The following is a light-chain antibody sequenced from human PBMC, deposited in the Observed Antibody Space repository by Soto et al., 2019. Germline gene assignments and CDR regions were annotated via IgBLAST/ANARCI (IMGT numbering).Light chain of an antibody. V-gene: IGKV1-5*01. J-gene: IGKJ4*01. CDR2: DAS. Sequence: DIQMTQSPSTLSASVGDTVTITCRASQSISSWLAWYQQKPGKAPKLLIYDASTLERGVSSRFSGSGSGTEFTLTTSSLQPDDFATYYCQQYKSVSLLTFGGGTKVDIK. CDR3: QQYKSVSLLT. CDR1: QSISSW.